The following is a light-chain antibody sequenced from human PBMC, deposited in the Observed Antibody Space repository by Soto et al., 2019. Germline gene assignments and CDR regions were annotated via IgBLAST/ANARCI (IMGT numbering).Light chain of an antibody. CDR3: QQYYSTPPYT. V-gene: IGKV4-1*01. J-gene: IGKJ2*01. CDR1: QSVVYSSNNKNY. CDR2: WAS. Sequence: DIVMTQSPDSLAVSLGERATINCKSSQSVVYSSNNKNYLAWYQQKPGQPPKLLIYWASTRESGVPDRISGSGSGTDFTLTISSLQAEDVAVYYCQQYYSTPPYTFGQGTKLEIK.